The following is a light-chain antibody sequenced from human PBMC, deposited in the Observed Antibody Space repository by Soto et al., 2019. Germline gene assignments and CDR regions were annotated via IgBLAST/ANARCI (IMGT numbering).Light chain of an antibody. CDR2: AAS. V-gene: IGKV1-39*01. J-gene: IGKJ1*01. CDR3: QQSYSTPPWT. CDR1: QSISSY. Sequence: DIQMTQSPSSLSASVGDRVTITCRASQSISSYLNWYQQKPGKAPKLLIYAASSLQSGVPSRFSGSGSGTDFTLTISSLQPEDFATYSCQQSYSTPPWTFGQGTTVDIK.